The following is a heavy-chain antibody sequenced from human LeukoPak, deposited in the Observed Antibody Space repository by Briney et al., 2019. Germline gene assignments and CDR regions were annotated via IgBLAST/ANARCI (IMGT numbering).Heavy chain of an antibody. J-gene: IGHJ4*02. D-gene: IGHD6-6*01. CDR1: GGSISSGGYY. V-gene: IGHV4-31*03. CDR3: ARVYGSSSFDY. CDR2: IYYSGST. Sequence: PSETLSLTCTVSGGSISSGGYYWSWIRQHPGKGPEWIGYIYYSGSTYYNPSLKSRVTISVDTSKNQFSLKLSSVTAADTAVYYCARVYGSSSFDYWGQGTLVTVSS.